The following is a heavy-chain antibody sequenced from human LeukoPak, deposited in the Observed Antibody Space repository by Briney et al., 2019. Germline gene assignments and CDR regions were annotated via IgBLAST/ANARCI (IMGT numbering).Heavy chain of an antibody. V-gene: IGHV3-66*01. J-gene: IGHJ4*02. Sequence: PGGSLRLSCAASGFTVSSNYMSWVRQAPGKGLEWVSVIYSGGSTYYADSVKGRFTASRDSSKNTLYLQMNSLRAEDTAVYYCARNYYGSGEVDYWGQGTLVTVSS. D-gene: IGHD3-10*01. CDR3: ARNYYGSGEVDY. CDR2: IYSGGST. CDR1: GFTVSSNY.